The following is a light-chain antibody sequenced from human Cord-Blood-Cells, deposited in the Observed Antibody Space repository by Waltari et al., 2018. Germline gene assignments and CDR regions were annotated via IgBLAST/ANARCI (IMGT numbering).Light chain of an antibody. CDR1: QRVSSN. CDR2: GAS. V-gene: IGKV3-15*01. J-gene: IGKJ1*01. Sequence: EIVRTQSPSTLSVSPGERATLSCRASQRVSSNLAWYQQKPWQPPRLLIYGASTRATGIPARCSGSGSGIEFTLTISVLQSEDLAVYYCQQYNNWPPWTFGQGSKVEIK. CDR3: QQYNNWPPWT.